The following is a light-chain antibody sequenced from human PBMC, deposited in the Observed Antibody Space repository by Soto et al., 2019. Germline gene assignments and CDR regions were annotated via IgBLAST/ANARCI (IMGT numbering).Light chain of an antibody. CDR2: DAS. CDR3: QQRYNWPFT. Sequence: EIVLTQSPATLSLSPGERATLSCRASQSVSTYLAWFQQKPGQAPRLLIYDASNRATGIPARFSGSGSGTGFTLTISSLEPEDFALYYCQQRYNWPFTFCPGTKLDI. J-gene: IGKJ3*01. V-gene: IGKV3-11*01. CDR1: QSVSTY.